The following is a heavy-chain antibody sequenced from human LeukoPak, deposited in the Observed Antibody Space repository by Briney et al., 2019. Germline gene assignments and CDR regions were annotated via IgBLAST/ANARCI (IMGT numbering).Heavy chain of an antibody. D-gene: IGHD3-10*01. CDR1: AFTFSSYS. V-gene: IGHV3-21*01. CDR2: ISSSSSYI. Sequence: PGGSLRLSCAASAFTFSSYSMNWVRQAPGKGLEWVSSISSSSSYIYYADSVKGRFTISRDNAKNSLYLQMNSLRAEDTAVYYCAMPTYGSGSYYFYWGQGTLVTVSS. J-gene: IGHJ4*02. CDR3: AMPTYGSGSYYFY.